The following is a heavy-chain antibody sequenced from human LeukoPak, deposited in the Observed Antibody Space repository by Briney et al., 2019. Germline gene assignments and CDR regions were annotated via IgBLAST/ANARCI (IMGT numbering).Heavy chain of an antibody. V-gene: IGHV4-38-2*02. CDR3: ARDEGGSFSVWYSQH. Sequence: SETLSLTCSVSGYSISSGYYWGWIRQPPGKGLEWIGSIYHSGSTYYNPSLKSRVTISVDTSKNQFSLKLSSVTAADTAVYYCARDEGGSFSVWYSQHWGQGTLVTVSS. D-gene: IGHD3-16*01. J-gene: IGHJ1*01. CDR2: IYHSGST. CDR1: GYSISSGYY.